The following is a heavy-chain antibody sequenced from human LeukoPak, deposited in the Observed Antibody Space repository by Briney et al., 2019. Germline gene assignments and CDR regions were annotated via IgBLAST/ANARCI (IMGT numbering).Heavy chain of an antibody. Sequence: GGSLRLSCAASGFTFDNYAMHWVRQAPGKGLEWVSGISWNSGSIDYADSVKGRFTISRDNAKYSLYLQMNSLRAEDTALYYCAKAPIERYSYGFYFDYWGQGTLVTVSS. CDR3: AKAPIERYSYGFYFDY. D-gene: IGHD5-18*01. V-gene: IGHV3-9*01. CDR1: GFTFDNYA. CDR2: ISWNSGSI. J-gene: IGHJ4*02.